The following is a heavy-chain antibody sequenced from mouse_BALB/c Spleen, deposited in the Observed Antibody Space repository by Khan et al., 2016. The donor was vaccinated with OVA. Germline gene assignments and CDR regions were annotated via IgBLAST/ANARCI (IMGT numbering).Heavy chain of an antibody. CDR1: GYTFTSYV. CDR2: IYPCNDDT. V-gene: IGHV1S136*01. Sequence: EVQLQESGPELVKPGASVKMSCKASGYTFTSYVMHWVKQKPGQGLEWIGYIYPCNDDTKYNEKFKGKATLTSDKSSSTAYMELSSLTSEDSAVYFGARNCRSDVYFDYWGQGTTLTVSS. J-gene: IGHJ2*01. CDR3: ARNCRSDVYFDY. D-gene: IGHD2-14*01.